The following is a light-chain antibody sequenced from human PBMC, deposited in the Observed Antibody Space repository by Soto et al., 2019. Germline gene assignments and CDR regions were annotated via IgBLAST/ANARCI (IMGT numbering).Light chain of an antibody. J-gene: IGLJ1*01. Sequence: QSVLAQPAAVSGAPGQSITISCTGTRYDVGTYNYVSRYQQPPGQAPKLIIYDVSSRPSGVSDRFSGSKSGNTASLTISGLQAEDEADYYCNSYTSPTTYAFGTGTKVTVL. CDR1: RYDVGTYNY. V-gene: IGLV2-14*01. CDR2: DVS. CDR3: NSYTSPTTYA.